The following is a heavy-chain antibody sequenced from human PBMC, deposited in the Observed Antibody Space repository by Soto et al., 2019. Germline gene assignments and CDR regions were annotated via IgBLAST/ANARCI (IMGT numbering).Heavy chain of an antibody. Sequence: QLQLQESGPGLVKPSETLSLTCTVSGGSISGSTYYWGWIRQPPGKGLQWIGNIFYSGNTFYNPSLKSRVTISVDTSKNQCSLKLSSVTAADTAVYYCARLSSGYSYAYFDYWGQGTLVTVSS. D-gene: IGHD3-22*01. CDR1: GGSISGSTYY. CDR3: ARLSSGYSYAYFDY. CDR2: IFYSGNT. V-gene: IGHV4-39*01. J-gene: IGHJ4*02.